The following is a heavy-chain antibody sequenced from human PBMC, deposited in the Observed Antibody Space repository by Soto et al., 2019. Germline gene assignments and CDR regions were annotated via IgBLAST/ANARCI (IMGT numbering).Heavy chain of an antibody. CDR2: IIPIFGTA. Sequence: ASVKVSCKASGGTFSSYAISWVRQAPGQGLEWMGGIIPIFGTANYAQKFQGRVTITADESTSTAYMELSSLRSEDTAVYYCARFIPVGLERLWGYYYSGMDVWGQGTTVTVSS. J-gene: IGHJ6*02. CDR3: ARFIPVGLERLWGYYYSGMDV. CDR1: GGTFSSYA. V-gene: IGHV1-69*13. D-gene: IGHD1-1*01.